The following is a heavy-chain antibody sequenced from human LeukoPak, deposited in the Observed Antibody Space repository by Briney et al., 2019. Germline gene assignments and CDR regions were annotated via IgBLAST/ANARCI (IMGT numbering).Heavy chain of an antibody. Sequence: SETLSLTCAVSGYSISSGYYWGWIRQPPGKGLEWIGSIYHSGSTYYNPSLKSRVTISVDTSKNQFSLKLSSVTAADTAVYYCARHFSRGNWFDPWGQGTLVTVPS. D-gene: IGHD3-3*02. CDR2: IYHSGST. V-gene: IGHV4-38-2*01. CDR3: ARHFSRGNWFDP. CDR1: GYSISSGYY. J-gene: IGHJ5*02.